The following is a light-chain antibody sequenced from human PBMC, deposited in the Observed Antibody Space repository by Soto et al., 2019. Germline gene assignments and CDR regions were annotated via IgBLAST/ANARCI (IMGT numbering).Light chain of an antibody. CDR2: WAS. V-gene: IGKV4-1*01. J-gene: IGKJ1*01. CDR1: HSVLYRSDNKNY. Sequence: DIVMTQSPDSLALSLGERATITCKSSHSVLYRSDNKNYLAWYQQKPGQPPKLLIYWASTRESGVPDRFSGSGSGTDFTLTISSLQAEDVAVYYCQQYYSTPLTFGQGTKVEIK. CDR3: QQYYSTPLT.